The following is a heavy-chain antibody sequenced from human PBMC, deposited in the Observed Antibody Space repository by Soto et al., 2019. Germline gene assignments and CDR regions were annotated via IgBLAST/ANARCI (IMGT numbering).Heavy chain of an antibody. J-gene: IGHJ4*02. CDR1: GGSISDYF. Sequence: QVQLQESGPGLVKPSETLSLTCTVSGGSISDYFWSWIRQPPGKGLEWIGYVYYTGNTNSIPSLKGRVTISVDTSKNQFSLKLRSVTAADTAVYYCARGLGNYPWSFNSWGQGTLVTVSS. CDR2: VYYTGNT. V-gene: IGHV4-59*01. CDR3: ARGLGNYPWSFNS. D-gene: IGHD3-16*02.